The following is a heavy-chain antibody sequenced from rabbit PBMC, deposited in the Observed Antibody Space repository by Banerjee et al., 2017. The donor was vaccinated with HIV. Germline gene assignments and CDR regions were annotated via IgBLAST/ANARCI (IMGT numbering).Heavy chain of an antibody. CDR1: GFSFSSNY. CDR3: ARSTSGYDIGDL. J-gene: IGHJ4*01. D-gene: IGHD1-1*01. Sequence: QQQLEESGGDLVKPGASLTLTCTASGFSFSSNYYLCWVRQAPGKGPEWIACVVNGDGTTYYASWVNGRFSISRSTSLNTATLQMTSLTGADTATYFCARSTSGYDIGDLWGPGTLVTVS. V-gene: IGHV1S47*01. CDR2: VVNGDGTT.